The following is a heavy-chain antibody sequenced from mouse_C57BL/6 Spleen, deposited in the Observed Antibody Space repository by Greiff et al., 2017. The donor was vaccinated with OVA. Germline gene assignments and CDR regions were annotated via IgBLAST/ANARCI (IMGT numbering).Heavy chain of an antibody. J-gene: IGHJ4*01. V-gene: IGHV5-17*01. CDR1: GFTFSDYG. CDR3: ARINYEYAMDY. Sequence: EVKLMESGGGLVKPGGSLKLSCAASGFTFSDYGMHWVRQAPEKGLEWVAYISSGSSTIYYADTVKGRFTISRDNAKNTLFLQMTSLMSEDTAMYYCARINYEYAMDYWGQGTSVTVSS. D-gene: IGHD2-4*01. CDR2: ISSGSSTI.